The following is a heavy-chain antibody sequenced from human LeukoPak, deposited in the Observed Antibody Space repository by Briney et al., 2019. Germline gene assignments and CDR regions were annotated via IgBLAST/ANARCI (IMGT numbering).Heavy chain of an antibody. D-gene: IGHD1-26*01. CDR2: ISSSGGNT. CDR1: GFTFSSYA. J-gene: IGHJ4*02. V-gene: IGHV3-23*01. CDR3: AKDPIFSGSYGVFDS. Sequence: GGSLRLSCAASGFTFSSYAMSWVRRAPGKGLEWVSIISSSGGNTYYADSVKGRFTTSRDNSKNTLFLQVNSLRADDTAVYYCAKDPIFSGSYGVFDSWGQGTLVTVSS.